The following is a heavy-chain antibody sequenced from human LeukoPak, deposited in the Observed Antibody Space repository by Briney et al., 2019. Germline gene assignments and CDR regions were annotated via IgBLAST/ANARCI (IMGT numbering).Heavy chain of an antibody. CDR3: ARAYCGGDCYYPFRYYFDY. Sequence: WASVKLSCKASGFTFTSYGMSWVRQAPGQGLEWMGGISAYNGNTNYAQKLQGRVTMTTDTSKSTAYMELRSLRSDDTAVYYCARAYCGGDCYYPFRYYFDYWGQGTLVTVSS. CDR1: GFTFTSYG. V-gene: IGHV1-18*01. D-gene: IGHD2-21*02. CDR2: ISAYNGNT. J-gene: IGHJ4*02.